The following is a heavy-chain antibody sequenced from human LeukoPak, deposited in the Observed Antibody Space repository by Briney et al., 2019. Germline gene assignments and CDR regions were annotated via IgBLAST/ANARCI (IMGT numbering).Heavy chain of an antibody. Sequence: GASVKVSCKASGYTFTSHGISWVRQAPGQGLEWMGWISAYNGNINYAQKFQGRVTMTTDTSTSTAYMELRSLRSDDTAVYYCARSMVLIAAAGKGFDYWGQGTLVTVSS. CDR2: ISAYNGNI. CDR1: GYTFTSHG. D-gene: IGHD6-13*01. V-gene: IGHV1-18*01. J-gene: IGHJ4*02. CDR3: ARSMVLIAAAGKGFDY.